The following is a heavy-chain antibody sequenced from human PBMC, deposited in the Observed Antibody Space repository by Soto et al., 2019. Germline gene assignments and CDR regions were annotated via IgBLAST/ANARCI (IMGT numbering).Heavy chain of an antibody. CDR3: ARDLTTVYYGMDV. J-gene: IGHJ6*02. CDR1: VFTFSSNY. D-gene: IGHD4-17*01. CDR2: IYSGGST. V-gene: IGHV3-53*01. Sequence: GGALRPYCAASVFTFSSNYMSWVRQAPGKGLEWVSVIYSGGSTYYADSVKGRFTISRDNSKNTLYLQMNSLRAEDTAVYYCARDLTTVYYGMDVWGQGTTVTVSS.